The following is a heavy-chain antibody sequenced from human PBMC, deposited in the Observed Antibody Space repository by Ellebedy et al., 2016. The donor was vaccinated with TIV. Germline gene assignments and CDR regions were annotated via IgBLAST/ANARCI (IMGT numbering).Heavy chain of an antibody. D-gene: IGHD4-17*01. CDR3: ARDRDYGTFDY. J-gene: IGHJ4*02. CDR1: GYTFTSYD. CDR2: MNPNSGNT. Sequence: AASVKVSCKASGYTFTSYDINWVRQATGQGLEWMGWMNPNSGNTGYVQKFQGRVTITRDTSASTAYMELSSLRSEDTAVYYCARDRDYGTFDYWGQGTLVTVSS. V-gene: IGHV1-8*01.